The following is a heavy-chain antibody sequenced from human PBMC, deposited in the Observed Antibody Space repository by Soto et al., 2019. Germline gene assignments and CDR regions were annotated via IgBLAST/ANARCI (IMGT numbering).Heavy chain of an antibody. CDR1: GGSISSGDYY. Sequence: SETLSLTCTVSGGSISSGDYYWSWIRQPPGKGLEWIGYIYYSGSTCYNPSLKSRVTISVDTSKNQFSLKLSSVTAADTAVYYCARVPTIAARPSQFDYWGQGTLVTVSS. J-gene: IGHJ4*02. D-gene: IGHD6-6*01. CDR3: ARVPTIAARPSQFDY. CDR2: IYYSGST. V-gene: IGHV4-30-4*01.